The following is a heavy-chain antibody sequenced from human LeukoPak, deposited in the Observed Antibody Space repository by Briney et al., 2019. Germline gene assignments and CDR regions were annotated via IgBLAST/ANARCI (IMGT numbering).Heavy chain of an antibody. V-gene: IGHV3-33*01. CDR2: IWYDGSNK. D-gene: IGHD1-20*01. CDR1: GFTFSRYG. J-gene: IGHJ4*02. CDR3: ARGTNWNYFDH. Sequence: GRSLRLSCGASGFTFSRYGMHWVRQAPGKGLEWVAVIWYDGSNKYYAASVKSRFTTSRDNSTNTLYLQMNSLRGEDTAVYYCARGTNWNYFDHWGQGTPVTVSS.